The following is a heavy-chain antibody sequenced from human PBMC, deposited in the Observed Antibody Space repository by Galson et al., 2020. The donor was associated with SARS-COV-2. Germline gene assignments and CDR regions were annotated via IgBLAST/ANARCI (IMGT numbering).Heavy chain of an antibody. CDR1: GGSISSYY. CDR3: ARHDYDFWSGYPYYYYYMDV. Sequence: SETLSLTCTVSGGSISSYYWSWIRQPPGQGLEWIGYIYYSESTHYNPSLMSRVTITVDTSKNQFSLKLSSVTAADTAVYYCARHDYDFWSGYPYYYYYMDVWGKGTTVTVSS. D-gene: IGHD3-3*01. V-gene: IGHV4-59*08. J-gene: IGHJ6*03. CDR2: IYYSEST.